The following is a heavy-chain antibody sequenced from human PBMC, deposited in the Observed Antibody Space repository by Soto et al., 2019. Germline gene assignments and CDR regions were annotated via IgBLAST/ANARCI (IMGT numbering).Heavy chain of an antibody. Sequence: GGSLRLSCAASGFTFSDSAMHWVRQASGKGLEWVGRIRNKGNNYATAYTASVKGRFTISRDDSKNTVYLQMNSLKIDDSAVYYCTSRRDWTPASSTVYCGLGTLVTVSS. V-gene: IGHV3-73*01. CDR2: IRNKGNNYAT. CDR1: GFTFSDSA. D-gene: IGHD2-21*01. J-gene: IGHJ4*02. CDR3: TSRRDWTPASSTVY.